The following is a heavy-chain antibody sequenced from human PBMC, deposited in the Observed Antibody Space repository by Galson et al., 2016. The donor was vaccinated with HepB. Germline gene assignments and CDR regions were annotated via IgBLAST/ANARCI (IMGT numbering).Heavy chain of an antibody. J-gene: IGHJ4*02. CDR1: GFTLSNYA. V-gene: IGHV3-23*01. D-gene: IGHD3-10*01. CDR2: ISGSGGTT. CDR3: AKAFYYGAGPAFFDY. Sequence: SLRLSCAVSGFTLSNYAMSWIRQGPGKGLQWVAGISGSGGTTDYADSVKGRFTISKDHLKNTVYLQMNSLRAEDMAVYYCAKAFYYGAGPAFFDYWGQGTLVTVSS.